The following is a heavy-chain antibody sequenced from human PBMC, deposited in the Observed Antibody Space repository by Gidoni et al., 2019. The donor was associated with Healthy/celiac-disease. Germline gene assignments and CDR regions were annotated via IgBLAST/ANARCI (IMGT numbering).Heavy chain of an antibody. CDR2: INRDGSST. CDR1: GFTFSSYW. J-gene: IGHJ6*02. V-gene: IGHV3-74*01. Sequence: EVQLVESGGGLVQPGGSLRLSCAASGFTFSSYWMHWVRQAPGKGLVWVSRINRDGSSTSYADSVKGRFTISRDNAKNTLYLQMNSLRAEDTAVYYCASRNYYYYGMDVWGQGTTVTVSS. CDR3: ASRNYYYYGMDV.